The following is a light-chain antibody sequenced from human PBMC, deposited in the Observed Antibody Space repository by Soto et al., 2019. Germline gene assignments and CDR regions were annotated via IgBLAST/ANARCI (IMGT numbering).Light chain of an antibody. J-gene: IGKJ1*01. CDR1: LSVASNY. CDR2: AAS. Sequence: EIVLTQSPGTLPLSPGERATLSCRASLSVASNYLAWYQQKPGQAPRLLIYAASGRATGIPDRFSGSGSGTDFTLTIIRLEPEDFAVYYCQQYGSAPWTFGQGTKVEIK. CDR3: QQYGSAPWT. V-gene: IGKV3-20*01.